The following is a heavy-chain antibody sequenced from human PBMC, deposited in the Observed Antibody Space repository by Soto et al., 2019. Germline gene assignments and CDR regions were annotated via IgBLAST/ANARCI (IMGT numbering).Heavy chain of an antibody. J-gene: IGHJ4*02. CDR3: AKVSSDWDSEFDS. CDR2: VSSNGINK. Sequence: QVQLVESGGGVVQPGGSLRLSCAASGFSFNNYAIHWVRQLPGKGLEWVAVVSSNGINKFYADSVKGRFTVSRDNSKNTRYLQMNGLRPDDTALYYCAKVSSDWDSEFDSWGRGALVTVSS. D-gene: IGHD6-19*01. V-gene: IGHV3-30*18. CDR1: GFSFNNYA.